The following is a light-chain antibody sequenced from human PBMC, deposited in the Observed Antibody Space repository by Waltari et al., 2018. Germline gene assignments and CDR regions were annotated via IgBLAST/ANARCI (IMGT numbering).Light chain of an antibody. CDR2: DGN. CDR1: SSDVGGFNS. Sequence: QSALTQPASVSGSPGQSITLSCTGTSSDVGGFNSVSWYQHHPGKAPKLMIYDGNKRPSGVSDRCEGSKAGNTASLTISGLQTEDEDDYYCTSYTSSSTYVFGIGTKVTVL. CDR3: TSYTSSSTYV. J-gene: IGLJ1*01. V-gene: IGLV2-14*03.